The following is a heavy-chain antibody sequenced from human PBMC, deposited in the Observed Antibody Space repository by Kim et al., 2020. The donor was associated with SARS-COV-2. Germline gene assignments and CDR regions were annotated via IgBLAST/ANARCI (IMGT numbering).Heavy chain of an antibody. D-gene: IGHD3-10*01. V-gene: IGHV1-18*01. J-gene: IGHJ6*02. CDR1: GYIFNTYG. Sequence: ASVKVSCKASGYIFNTYGIRWVRQAPGQGLEWMGWINPYNGDTKYAQKLQGRVTMTTDTSTGTAYMELRILRLDDTATYYCAGRLATVIPYYGMDVWGQGTTVAVSS. CDR3: AGRLATVIPYYGMDV. CDR2: INPYNGDT.